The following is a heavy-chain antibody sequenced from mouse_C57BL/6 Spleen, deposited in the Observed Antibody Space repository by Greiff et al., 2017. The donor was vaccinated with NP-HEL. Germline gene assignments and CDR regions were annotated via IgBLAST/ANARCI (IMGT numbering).Heavy chain of an antibody. CDR3: ARWEDYDFYYYAMDY. V-gene: IGHV1-7*01. J-gene: IGHJ4*01. Sequence: MQGVESGAELAKPGASVKLSCKASGYTFTSYWMHWVKQRPGQGLEWIGYINPSSGYTKYNQKFKDKATLTADKSSSTAYMQLSSLTYEDSAVYYCARWEDYDFYYYAMDYWGQGTSVTVSS. CDR1: GYTFTSYW. CDR2: INPSSGYT. D-gene: IGHD2-4*01.